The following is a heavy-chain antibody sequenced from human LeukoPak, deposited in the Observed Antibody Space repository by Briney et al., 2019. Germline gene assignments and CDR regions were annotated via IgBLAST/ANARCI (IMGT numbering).Heavy chain of an antibody. CDR1: GGSISSYY. J-gene: IGHJ4*02. CDR2: IYYSGST. D-gene: IGHD4-23*01. Sequence: PSETLSLTCTVSGGSISSYYWSWIRQPPGKGLEWIGYIYYSGSTNYNPSLKSRVTISADTSKNQFSLKLSSVTAADTAVYYCARARHGRAVVFDYWGQGTLVTVSS. V-gene: IGHV4-59*01. CDR3: ARARHGRAVVFDY.